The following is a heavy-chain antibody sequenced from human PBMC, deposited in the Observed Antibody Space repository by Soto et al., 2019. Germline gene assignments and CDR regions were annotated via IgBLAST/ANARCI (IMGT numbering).Heavy chain of an antibody. CDR3: ARGGSGYVWFNEF. V-gene: IGHV1-69*01. Sequence: VQLVQSGAEEKKPGSSVKVSCTASGGAASNYGLSWVRQAPGQGLEWMGGILPVFGPPHYAQKFQDRLTITADASKTTWYMELTSLRSEDTATYYCARGGSGYVWFNEFWGQGTLVTVSS. CDR1: GGAASNYG. D-gene: IGHD3-22*01. J-gene: IGHJ4*02. CDR2: ILPVFGPP.